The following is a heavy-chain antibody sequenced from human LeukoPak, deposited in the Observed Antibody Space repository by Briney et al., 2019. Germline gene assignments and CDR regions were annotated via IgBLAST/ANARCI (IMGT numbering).Heavy chain of an antibody. Sequence: SSEILSLTCTVSGGSISSYYWSWIRQPPGKGLEWIGYIYYSGSTNYNPSLKSRVTISVDTSKNQFSLKLSSVTAADTAVYYCASMNPRELDYWGQGTLVTVSS. CDR2: IYYSGST. J-gene: IGHJ4*02. CDR1: GGSISSYY. CDR3: ASMNPRELDY. D-gene: IGHD1-14*01. V-gene: IGHV4-59*12.